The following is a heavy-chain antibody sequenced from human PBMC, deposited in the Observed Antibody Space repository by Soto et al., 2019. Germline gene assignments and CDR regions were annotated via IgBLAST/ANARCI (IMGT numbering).Heavy chain of an antibody. CDR3: ARGITMVRGSSVATIYYYYGMDV. D-gene: IGHD3-10*01. Sequence: PGGSLRLSCAASGSIFTGYGMHWVRQAPGKGLEWVAVIWFDGSNKYYADSVKGRFTISRDNSKNTLYLQMNSLRAEDTAVYYCARGITMVRGSSVATIYYYYGMDVWGQGTTVTVSS. J-gene: IGHJ6*02. V-gene: IGHV3-33*01. CDR2: IWFDGSNK. CDR1: GSIFTGYG.